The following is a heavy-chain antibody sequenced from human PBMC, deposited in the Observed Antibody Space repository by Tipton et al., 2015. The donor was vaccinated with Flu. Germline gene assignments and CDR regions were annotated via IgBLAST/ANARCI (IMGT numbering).Heavy chain of an antibody. D-gene: IGHD4-23*01. J-gene: IGHJ4*02. CDR1: GASINNYY. V-gene: IGHV4-59*01. CDR2: IYYSGNT. Sequence: TLSLTCTVSGASINNYYWSRIRQPPGKGLEWIGYIYYSGNTNYNPSLKSRVTMSLDASKSHFSLKLSSVTAADTAVYYCATEYRGGSNRYYLDYWGQGTLVTVSS. CDR3: ATEYRGGSNRYYLDY.